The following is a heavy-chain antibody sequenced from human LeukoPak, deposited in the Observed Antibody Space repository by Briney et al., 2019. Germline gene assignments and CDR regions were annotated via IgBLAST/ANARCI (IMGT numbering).Heavy chain of an antibody. CDR1: GFTFSSYA. D-gene: IGHD6-19*01. J-gene: IGHJ4*02. Sequence: GGSLRLSCAASGFTFSSYAMSWVRQAPGKGLEWVSGISSSGGNTHYADSVKGRFTISRDNSRSTLYLQMNSLRAEDTAIYYCAKGTHSTGWTGFDYWGQGTLVTVSS. CDR2: ISSSGGNT. CDR3: AKGTHSTGWTGFDY. V-gene: IGHV3-23*01.